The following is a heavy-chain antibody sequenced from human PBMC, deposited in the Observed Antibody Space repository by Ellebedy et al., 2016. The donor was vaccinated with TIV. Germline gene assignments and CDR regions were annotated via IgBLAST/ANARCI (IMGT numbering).Heavy chain of an antibody. CDR2: IWSDGTTK. CDR3: AREIIYGSYYFDY. V-gene: IGHV3-33*01. J-gene: IGHJ4*02. D-gene: IGHD2-15*01. CDR1: GFTFSSYG. Sequence: GESLKISXAASGFTFSSYGMHWVRQAPGKGLERVAVIWSDGTTKYYSDSVKGRFTISRDNSKNTLYLQMNSLRAEDTAVYYCAREIIYGSYYFDYWGQGTLVTVSS.